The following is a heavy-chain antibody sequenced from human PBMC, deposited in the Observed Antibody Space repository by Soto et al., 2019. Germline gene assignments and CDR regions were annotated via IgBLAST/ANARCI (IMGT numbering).Heavy chain of an antibody. CDR3: ARHLGPIPTFDY. Sequence: SETLSLTCTVSGGSISSGSYYWGWIRQPPGKGLEWIGSIYYSGSTYYNPSLKSRVTMSVDASKSQFSLKLNSVTAADTAVYYCARHLGPIPTFDYWGRGTLVTVSS. J-gene: IGHJ4*02. CDR1: GGSISSGSYY. V-gene: IGHV4-39*01. D-gene: IGHD2-2*02. CDR2: IYYSGST.